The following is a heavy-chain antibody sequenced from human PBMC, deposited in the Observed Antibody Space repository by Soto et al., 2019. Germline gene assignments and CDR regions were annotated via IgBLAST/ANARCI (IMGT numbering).Heavy chain of an antibody. Sequence: GGSLRLSCAASGFTFSSYAMHWVRQAPGKGLEWVAVISYDGSNKYYADSVKGRFTISRDNSKNTLYLQMNSLRAEDTAVYYCARILKIVATIGDAFDISGQGTMVTVSS. CDR3: ARILKIVATIGDAFDI. J-gene: IGHJ3*02. CDR1: GFTFSSYA. V-gene: IGHV3-30-3*01. D-gene: IGHD5-12*01. CDR2: ISYDGSNK.